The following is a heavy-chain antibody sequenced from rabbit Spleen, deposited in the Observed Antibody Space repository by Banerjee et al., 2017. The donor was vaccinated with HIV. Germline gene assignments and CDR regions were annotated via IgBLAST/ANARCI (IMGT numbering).Heavy chain of an antibody. V-gene: IGHV1S45*01. D-gene: IGHD1-1*01. CDR1: GFSFSSGYW. CDR2: TYAGGNGNT. J-gene: IGHJ4*01. CDR3: ARANSGDDSCDL. Sequence: EESGGGLVQPEGSLTLTCAASGFSFSSGYWICWIRQAPGKGLESAACTYAGGNGNTYYASWAKGRFTISKVSSTTVTLQMTSLTAADTATYFCARANSGDDSCDLWGPGTLVTVS.